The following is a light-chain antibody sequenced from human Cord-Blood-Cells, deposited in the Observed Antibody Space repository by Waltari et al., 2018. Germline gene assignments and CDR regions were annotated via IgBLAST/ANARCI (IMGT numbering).Light chain of an antibody. CDR1: SSDVGVYNY. Sequence: QSALPQPRSVSGPPAQSGTLSCTGTSSDVGVYNYVPWYQQHPGKAPNLMIYDVSKRPSRVPDRFSGSKSANSASLTISALEAEDEAEYYCCSYAGSYVFGTGTKVTVL. CDR2: DVS. J-gene: IGLJ1*01. V-gene: IGLV2-11*01. CDR3: CSYAGSYV.